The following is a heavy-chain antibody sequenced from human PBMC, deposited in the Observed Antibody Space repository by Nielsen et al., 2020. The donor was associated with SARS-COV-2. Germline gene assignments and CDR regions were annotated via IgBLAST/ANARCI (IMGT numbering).Heavy chain of an antibody. Sequence: ASVKVSCKASGYTFTSYGISWVRQAPGQGLEWMGWISAYNGNTNYAQKLQGRVTMTTDTSTSTAYMELRSLRSDDTAVYYCARDRYGSGRQDPHPFDYWGQGTLVTVPS. D-gene: IGHD3-10*01. CDR3: ARDRYGSGRQDPHPFDY. CDR1: GYTFTSYG. V-gene: IGHV1-18*01. CDR2: ISAYNGNT. J-gene: IGHJ4*02.